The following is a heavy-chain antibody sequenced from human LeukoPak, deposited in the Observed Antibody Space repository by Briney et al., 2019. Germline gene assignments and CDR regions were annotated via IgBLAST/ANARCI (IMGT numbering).Heavy chain of an antibody. D-gene: IGHD6-6*01. CDR1: GYTFTSYS. Sequence: ASVKVSCKASGYTFTSYSINWVRQAPGQGLEWMGWVSTYNGNSNYAQKLQGRVTMTTGTSTSTAYMELRSLRSDDTAMYYCAKDRWRDGSSSFDYWGQGTLVTVSS. V-gene: IGHV1-18*01. CDR3: AKDRWRDGSSSFDY. CDR2: VSTYNGNS. J-gene: IGHJ4*02.